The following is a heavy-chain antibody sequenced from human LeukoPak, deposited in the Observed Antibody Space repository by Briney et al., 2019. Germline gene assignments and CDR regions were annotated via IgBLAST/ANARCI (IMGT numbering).Heavy chain of an antibody. CDR1: GYTFTSYH. Sequence: RRASVKVSCKTSGYTFTSYHIHWVRQAPGQGLEWMGIMRASGGSASYAQQFQGRVTMTRDTSTSTVYMELSSLRSEETAVYYCARELPYSYYFDYWGQGTLVTVSS. J-gene: IGHJ4*02. V-gene: IGHV1-46*01. CDR3: ARELPYSYYFDY. D-gene: IGHD2-15*01. CDR2: MRASGGSA.